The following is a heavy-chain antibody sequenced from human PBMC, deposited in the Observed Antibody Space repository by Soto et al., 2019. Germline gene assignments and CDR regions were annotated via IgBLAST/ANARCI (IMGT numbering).Heavy chain of an antibody. CDR1: GDAVSSPYY. D-gene: IGHD6-19*01. V-gene: IGHV4-4*02. J-gene: IGHJ4*02. Sequence: QVQLQESGPGLVKPSGTLSLTCAVSGDAVSSPYYWCWVRQPPGKGLEWIGEVFHTGTTSYNLSLRSRVTISMDKFNNQFSLDLRSVTAADPAVYYCARSAGWYAVHSWGPGTLVIVSS. CDR3: ARSAGWYAVHS. CDR2: VFHTGTT.